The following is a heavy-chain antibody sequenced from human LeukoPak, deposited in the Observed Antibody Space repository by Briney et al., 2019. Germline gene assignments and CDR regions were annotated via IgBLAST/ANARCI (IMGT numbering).Heavy chain of an antibody. CDR2: IYYSGST. Sequence: SETLSLTCAVSGGSISSYYWSWIRQPPGKGLEWIGYIYYSGSTNYNPSLKSRVTISVDTSKNQFSLKLSSVTAADTAVYYCARHVGSEEADYWGQGTLVTVSS. J-gene: IGHJ4*02. CDR1: GGSISSYY. V-gene: IGHV4-59*08. D-gene: IGHD2-15*01. CDR3: ARHVGSEEADY.